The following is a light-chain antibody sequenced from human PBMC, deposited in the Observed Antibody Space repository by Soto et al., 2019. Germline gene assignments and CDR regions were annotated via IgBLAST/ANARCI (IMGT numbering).Light chain of an antibody. CDR3: QQYFSYPWT. V-gene: IGKV1-5*03. CDR1: QSINDW. J-gene: IGKJ1*01. CDR2: KAS. Sequence: DIQMTQSPSTLSASVGDRVNITCRASQSINDWLAWYQQKPGKAPNLLIYKASSLQRGVPSRFSGSGSGTEFTLTISSLQPDDFATFYCQQYFSYPWTFGQGNKVEIK.